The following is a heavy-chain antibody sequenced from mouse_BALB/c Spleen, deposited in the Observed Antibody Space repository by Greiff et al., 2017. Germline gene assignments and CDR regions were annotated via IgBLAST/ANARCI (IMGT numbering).Heavy chain of an antibody. Sequence: VMLVESGPGLVAPSQSLSITCTVSGFSLTSYGVHWVRQPPGKGLEWLGVIWAGGSTNYNSALMSRLSISKDNSKSQVFLKMNSLQTDDTAMYYCAREGYYRYDPSFAYWGQGTLVTVSA. CDR1: GFSLTSYG. CDR2: IWAGGST. D-gene: IGHD2-14*01. CDR3: AREGYYRYDPSFAY. V-gene: IGHV2-9*02. J-gene: IGHJ3*01.